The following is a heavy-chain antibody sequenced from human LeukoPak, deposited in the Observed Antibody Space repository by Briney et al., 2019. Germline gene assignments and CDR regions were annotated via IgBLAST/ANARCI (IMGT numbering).Heavy chain of an antibody. CDR3: ARDLGQIDY. J-gene: IGHJ4*02. Sequence: PGGSLRLSCTASGFTFSTYGMHRVRQAPGKGLEWVAVIWYDGSNKYYADSVKGRFTISRDNSQNTLYLQMNSLKAEDTAVYYCARDLGQIDYWGQGTLVTVSS. CDR1: GFTFSTYG. CDR2: IWYDGSNK. V-gene: IGHV3-33*01.